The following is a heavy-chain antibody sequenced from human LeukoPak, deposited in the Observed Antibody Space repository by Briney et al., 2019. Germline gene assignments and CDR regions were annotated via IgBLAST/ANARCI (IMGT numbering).Heavy chain of an antibody. CDR2: IYSGGST. CDR3: ARGHIAVAGHYGAGPSDY. CDR1: GFTVGSNY. Sequence: PGGSLRLSCAASGFTVGSNYMSWVRQAPGKGLEWVSVIYSGGSTYYADSVKGRFTISRDNSKNTLFLQMNSLRAEDTAVYYCARGHIAVAGHYGAGPSDYWGQGTLVTVSS. J-gene: IGHJ4*02. V-gene: IGHV3-53*01. D-gene: IGHD6-19*01.